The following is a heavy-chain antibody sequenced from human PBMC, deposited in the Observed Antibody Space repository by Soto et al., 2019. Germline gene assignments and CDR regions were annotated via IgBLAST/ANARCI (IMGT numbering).Heavy chain of an antibody. V-gene: IGHV3-30*18. CDR3: AKTPREGYGGNSG. J-gene: IGHJ4*02. CDR2: ISYDGSNK. Sequence: LRLSCAASGFTFSSYGMHWVRQAPGKGLEWVAVISYDGSNKYYADSVKGRFTISRDNSKNTLYLQMNSLRAEDTAVYYCAKTPREGYGGNSGWGQGTLVTVSS. D-gene: IGHD4-17*01. CDR1: GFTFSSYG.